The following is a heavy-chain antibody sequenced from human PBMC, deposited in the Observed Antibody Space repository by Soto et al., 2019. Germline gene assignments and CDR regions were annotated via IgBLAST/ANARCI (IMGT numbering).Heavy chain of an antibody. V-gene: IGHV3-30-3*01. D-gene: IGHD3-22*01. CDR1: GFTFSTSV. CDR3: AREEFEDGRGHFDY. Sequence: QVQLVESGGGVVQPGGSLRLSCAASGFTFSTSVMHWVRQAPGKGLEWMAIISYGGVNKYSADSVKGRFTISRDISESTLYLQMNRLRTEDTAVYYCAREEFEDGRGHFDYWGQGTLVSVSS. J-gene: IGHJ4*02. CDR2: ISYGGVNK.